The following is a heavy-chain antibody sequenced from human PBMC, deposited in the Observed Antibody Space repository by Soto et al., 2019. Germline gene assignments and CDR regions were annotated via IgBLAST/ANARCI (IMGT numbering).Heavy chain of an antibody. CDR1: GDSVSSGGNY. D-gene: IGHD3-10*01. CDR2: IYYSGST. V-gene: IGHV4-31*03. Sequence: PSDTLSLTCTVSGDSVSSGGNYWSWIRQHPGKGLEWIGYIYYSGSTYYNPSLKSRVTISVDTSKNQFSLKLSSVTAADTAVYYCARISYGSRRDAFDIWGQGTMVTVSS. CDR3: ARISYGSRRDAFDI. J-gene: IGHJ3*02.